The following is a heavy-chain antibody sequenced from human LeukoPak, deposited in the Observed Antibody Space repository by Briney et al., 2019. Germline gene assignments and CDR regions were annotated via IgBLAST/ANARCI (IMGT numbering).Heavy chain of an antibody. CDR2: IYYSGST. D-gene: IGHD4-23*01. CDR3: ASFDYGGNSVDY. CDR1: GGSISSYY. V-gene: IGHV4-59*01. J-gene: IGHJ4*02. Sequence: PSETLSLTCTVSGGSISSYYWSWIRQPPGKGLEWIGYIYYSGSTNYNPSLKSRVTISVDTSKNQFSLKLSSVTAADTAVYYCASFDYGGNSVDYWGQGTLVTVSS.